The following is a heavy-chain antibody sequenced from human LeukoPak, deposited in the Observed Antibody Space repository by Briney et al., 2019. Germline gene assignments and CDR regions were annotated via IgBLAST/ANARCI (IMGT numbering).Heavy chain of an antibody. D-gene: IGHD3-10*01. CDR1: GGSFSGYY. CDR2: INHSGST. J-gene: IGHJ6*03. Sequence: SETLSLTCAVYGGSFSGYYWSWIRQPPGKGLEWIGEINHSGSTNYNPSLKSRVTISVDTSKNQFSLKLSSVTAADTAVYYCARSSITMVRGVTLYYYYYMDVWGKGTTVTVSS. CDR3: ARSSITMVRGVTLYYYYYMDV. V-gene: IGHV4-34*01.